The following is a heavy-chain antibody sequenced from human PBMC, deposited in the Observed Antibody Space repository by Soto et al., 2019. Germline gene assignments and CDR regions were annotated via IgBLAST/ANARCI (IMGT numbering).Heavy chain of an antibody. D-gene: IGHD2-21*01. CDR1: GFTFNNHW. CDR3: VRYCGGDGCKPHYYYFYIDV. V-gene: IGHV3-7*01. Sequence: GGSLRLSCAASGFTFNNHWMGWVRQVPGKGLEWVATIRQDGSDQFYVDSVKGRFTISRDNAKNSLFLQLNSLRAEDSAVFYCVRYCGGDGCKPHYYYFYIDVWGKGTTVTVSS. CDR2: IRQDGSDQ. J-gene: IGHJ6*03.